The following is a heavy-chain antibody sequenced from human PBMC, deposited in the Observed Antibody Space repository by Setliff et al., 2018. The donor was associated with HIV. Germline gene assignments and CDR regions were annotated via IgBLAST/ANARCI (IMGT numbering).Heavy chain of an antibody. J-gene: IGHJ4*02. CDR3: AREDSSYHYFDY. D-gene: IGHD6-6*01. CDR2: VYHSGST. V-gene: IGHV4-39*07. Sequence: SETLSLTCSVSGGSISSHHWCWIRQPPGKGLEWIGSVYHSGSTYYNPSLKVLVTTSIDTSKNQFSLELNSVTAADTAVYYCAREDSSYHYFDYWGQGMLVTVSS. CDR1: GGSISSHH.